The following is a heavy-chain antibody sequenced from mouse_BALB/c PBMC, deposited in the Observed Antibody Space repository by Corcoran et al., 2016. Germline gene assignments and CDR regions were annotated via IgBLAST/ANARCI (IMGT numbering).Heavy chain of an antibody. CDR2: SDPANGST. D-gene: IGHD2-4*01. CDR1: GFNIKDTY. V-gene: IGHV14-3*02. Sequence: EVQLQQSGAELVKRGASVKLSCTASGFNIKDTYMHWVKQRPEQGLEWIGRSDPANGSTKYDPKFQGKATMTADTSSNTVYLQLSSLTSEATAVYYCGRSREGDYVVYWGQGTTLTVSS. CDR3: GRSREGDYVVY. J-gene: IGHJ2*01.